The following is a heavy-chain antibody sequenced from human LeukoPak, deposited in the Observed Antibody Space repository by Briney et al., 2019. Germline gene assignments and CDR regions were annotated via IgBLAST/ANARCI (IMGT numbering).Heavy chain of an antibody. CDR2: INPDGDGM. J-gene: IGHJ4*02. CDR1: GSTFSRSW. V-gene: IGHV3-7*01. CDR3: AAWTDRGYSY. Sequence: SGGSLRLSCTASGSTFSRSWMNWIRQAPGKGLEWVANINPDGDGMRFVDSVKGRFTMSRDNAQSSLHLQMNSLRVEDTAFYYCAAWTDRGYSYWGQGVLVTVSS. D-gene: IGHD5-12*01.